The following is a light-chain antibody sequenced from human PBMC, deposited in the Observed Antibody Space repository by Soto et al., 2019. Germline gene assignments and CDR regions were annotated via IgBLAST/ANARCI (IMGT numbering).Light chain of an antibody. J-gene: IGKJ1*01. CDR3: HQYNSYSWT. CDR2: DAA. V-gene: IGKV1-5*01. CDR1: QSISSW. Sequence: DIQMTQSPSTLSASVGDRVTITCRASQSISSWLAWYQQKPGKAPKLLIYDAASLESGVPSRFSGSGSGTAYSLTISSLQPDDFATYYCHQYNSYSWTFGQGTTVEIK.